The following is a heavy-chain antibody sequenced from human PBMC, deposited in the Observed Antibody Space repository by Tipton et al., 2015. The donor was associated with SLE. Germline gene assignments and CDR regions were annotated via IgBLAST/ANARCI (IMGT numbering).Heavy chain of an antibody. J-gene: IGHJ6*03. CDR3: ARANWGFAYYYYYMDV. Sequence: SLRLSCAASGFTFSSYWMSWVRQAPGKGLEWVANIKQDGSEKYYVDSVKGRFTISRDNAKNSLYLQMNSLRAEDTAVYYCARANWGFAYYYYYMDVWGKGTTVTVSS. D-gene: IGHD7-27*01. CDR1: GFTFSSYW. CDR2: IKQDGSEK. V-gene: IGHV3-7*01.